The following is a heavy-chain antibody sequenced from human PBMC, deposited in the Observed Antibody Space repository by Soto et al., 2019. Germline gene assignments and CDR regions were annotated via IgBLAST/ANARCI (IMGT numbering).Heavy chain of an antibody. V-gene: IGHV1-18*04. J-gene: IGHJ6*02. CDR3: ARKVDTDTLDYYYGMDV. D-gene: IGHD5-18*01. CDR2: ISAYNGNT. Sequence: GASVKVSCKASGYTFTSYGISWVRQAPGQGLEWMGWISAYNGNTNYAQKLQGRVTMTTDTSTSTAYMELRSLRSDDTAVYYCARKVDTDTLDYYYGMDVWGQGTTVTVSS. CDR1: GYTFTSYG.